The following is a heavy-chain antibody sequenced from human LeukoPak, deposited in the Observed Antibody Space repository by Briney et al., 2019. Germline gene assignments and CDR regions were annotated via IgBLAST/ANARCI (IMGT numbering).Heavy chain of an antibody. CDR1: GFTFGDYV. CDR2: ISSSSSYI. Sequence: GGSLRLSCTASGFTFGDYVMNWVRQAPGKGLEWVSSISSSSSYIYYADSVKGRFTISRDNAKNSLYLQMNSLRAEDTAVYYCARDDIYGDYLYYFDYWGQGTLVTVSS. D-gene: IGHD4-17*01. V-gene: IGHV3-21*01. CDR3: ARDDIYGDYLYYFDY. J-gene: IGHJ4*02.